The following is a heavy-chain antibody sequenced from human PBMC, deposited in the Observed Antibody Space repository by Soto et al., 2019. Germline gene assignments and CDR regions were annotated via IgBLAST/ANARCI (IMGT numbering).Heavy chain of an antibody. CDR1: GGTFSSYT. J-gene: IGHJ3*02. CDR2: IIPILGIA. D-gene: IGHD2-2*01. V-gene: IGHV1-69*10. Sequence: SVKVSCKASGGTFSSYTISWVRQAPGQGLEWMGWIIPILGIANYAQKFQGRVTITADKSTSTAYMELSSLRSEDTAVYYCARDRQVDCSSTSCRRDDAFDIWGQGTMVTVSS. CDR3: ARDRQVDCSSTSCRRDDAFDI.